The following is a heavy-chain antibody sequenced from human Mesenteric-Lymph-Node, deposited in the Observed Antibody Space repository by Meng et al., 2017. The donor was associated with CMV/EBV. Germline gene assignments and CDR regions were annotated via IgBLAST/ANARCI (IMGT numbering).Heavy chain of an antibody. D-gene: IGHD2-8*01. CDR1: GFSFSSYA. CDR2: ISSSGTSS. Sequence: GGSLRLSCAASGFSFSSYAMNWVRQAPGQGLEWVSGISSSGTSSNSADSVMGRFTISRDNAKNTLYLQMNSLRAEDTAVFYCVPLMLPPDYWGQGTLVTVSS. CDR3: VPLMLPPDY. V-gene: IGHV3-23*01. J-gene: IGHJ4*02.